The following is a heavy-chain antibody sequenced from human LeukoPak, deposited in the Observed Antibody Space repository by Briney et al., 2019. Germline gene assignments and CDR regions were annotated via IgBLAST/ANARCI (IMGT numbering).Heavy chain of an antibody. D-gene: IGHD5-12*01. CDR3: ARRYVDIDAFDI. J-gene: IGHJ3*02. Sequence: GGSLRLSCAASGFTFSSYSMNWVRQAPGKGLEWVSSISSSSSYIYYADSVKGRFTISRDNAKNSLYLQMNSLRAEDTAVYYCARRYVDIDAFDIWGQGTMVTVSS. CDR1: GFTFSSYS. CDR2: ISSSSSYI. V-gene: IGHV3-21*01.